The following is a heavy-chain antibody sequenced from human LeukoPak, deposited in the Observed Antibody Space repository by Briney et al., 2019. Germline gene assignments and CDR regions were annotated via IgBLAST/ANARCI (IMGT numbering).Heavy chain of an antibody. J-gene: IGHJ5*02. Sequence: SETLSLTCSVSGGSISSYYWGWIRQPPGKGLEWIGSIYHSGSTYYNPSLKSRVTISVDTSKNQFSLKLSSVTAADTAVYYCARDNGSNSFDPWGQGTLVTVSS. V-gene: IGHV4-38-2*02. D-gene: IGHD2/OR15-2a*01. CDR3: ARDNGSNSFDP. CDR2: IYHSGST. CDR1: GGSISSYY.